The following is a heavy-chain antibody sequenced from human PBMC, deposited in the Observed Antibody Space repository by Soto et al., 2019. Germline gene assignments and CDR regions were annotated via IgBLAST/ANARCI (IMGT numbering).Heavy chain of an antibody. J-gene: IGHJ4*01. Sequence: SESLSLTCTASSGTISSYYGDWIRHTTGRELEYIEDIYSSGSTNYNPSLKSRVTISVDTSKNQCYLSLNSDTAADTAVYYCARESGTAAASLGWGFGTRGQGTQV. CDR3: ARESGTAAASLGWGFGT. V-gene: IGHV4-59*01. D-gene: IGHD6-25*01. CDR2: IYSSGST. CDR1: SGTISSYY.